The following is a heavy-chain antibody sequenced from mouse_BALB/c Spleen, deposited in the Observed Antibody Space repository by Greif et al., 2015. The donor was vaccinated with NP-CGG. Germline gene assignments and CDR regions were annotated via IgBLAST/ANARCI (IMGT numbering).Heavy chain of an antibody. J-gene: IGHJ2*01. CDR3: ARGYYGSFYYFDY. D-gene: IGHD1-1*01. V-gene: IGHV5-17*02. Sequence: EVKLMESGGGLVQPGGSRKLSCAASGFTFSSFGMHWVRQAPEKGLEWVAYISSGSSTIYYADTVKGRFTISRDNPKNTLFLQMTSLRSEDTAMYYCARGYYGSFYYFDYWGQGTTLTVSS. CDR2: ISSGSSTI. CDR1: GFTFSSFG.